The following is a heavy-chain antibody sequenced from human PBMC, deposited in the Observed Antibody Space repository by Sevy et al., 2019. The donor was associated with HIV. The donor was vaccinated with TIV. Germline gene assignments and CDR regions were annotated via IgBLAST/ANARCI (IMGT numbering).Heavy chain of an antibody. CDR1: GFTFSTHW. CDR3: ARDSRYCSTIDRRGDAFDI. V-gene: IGHV3-7*01. D-gene: IGHD2-2*01. J-gene: IGHJ3*02. CDR2: INQDGSEK. Sequence: GGYLRLSCAASGFTFSTHWMSCVRQAPGKGLEWVGNINQDGSEKQYVDSVRGRFTISRDNAKNSLFLQMHSLRAEDTAAYDCARDSRYCSTIDRRGDAFDIWGQGTLVTVSS.